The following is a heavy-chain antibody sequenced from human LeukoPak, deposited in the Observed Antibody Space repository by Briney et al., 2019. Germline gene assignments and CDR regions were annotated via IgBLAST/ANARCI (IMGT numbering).Heavy chain of an antibody. V-gene: IGHV4-30-2*01. J-gene: IGHJ4*02. D-gene: IGHD4-17*01. CDR1: GGSISSGGYY. Sequence: NPSETLSLTCTVSGGSISSGGYYWSWIRQPPGKGLEWIGYIYHSGSTYYNPSLKSRVTISVDRSKNQFSLKLSSVTAADTAVYYCARGSYGDSPVFDYWGQGTLVTVSS. CDR3: ARGSYGDSPVFDY. CDR2: IYHSGST.